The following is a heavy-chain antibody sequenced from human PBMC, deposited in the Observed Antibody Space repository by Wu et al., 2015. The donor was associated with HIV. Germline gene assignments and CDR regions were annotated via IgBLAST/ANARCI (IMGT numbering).Heavy chain of an antibody. V-gene: IGHV1-2*02. CDR3: ARDRRYCSGGSCPDAFDI. Sequence: QVQLVQSGAEVKKPGASVKVSCKASGYTFTGYYMHWVRQAPGQGLEWMGWINPNSGGTNYAQKFQGRVTMTRDTSISTAYMELSRLRSDDTAAYYCARDRRYCSGGSCPDAFDIWGQGTMVTVSS. D-gene: IGHD2-15*01. CDR1: GYTFTGYY. J-gene: IGHJ3*02. CDR2: INPNSGGT.